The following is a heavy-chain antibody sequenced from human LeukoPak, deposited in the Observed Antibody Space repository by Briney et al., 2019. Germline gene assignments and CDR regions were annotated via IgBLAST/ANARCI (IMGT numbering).Heavy chain of an antibody. Sequence: SETLSLTCTVSGGSISSSSYYWGWIRQPPGKALEWIGSIYYSGSTYYNPSFKSRVTISVDTSKNQFSLKLSSVTAADTAVYYCARLSSGWYRYFDYWGQGTLVTVSS. J-gene: IGHJ4*02. V-gene: IGHV4-39*01. CDR2: IYYSGST. CDR1: GGSISSSSYY. CDR3: ARLSSGWYRYFDY. D-gene: IGHD6-19*01.